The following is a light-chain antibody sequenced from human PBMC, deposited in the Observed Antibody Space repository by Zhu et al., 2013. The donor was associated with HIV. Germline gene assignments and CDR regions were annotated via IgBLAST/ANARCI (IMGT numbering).Light chain of an antibody. CDR1: QNISSW. J-gene: IGKJ2*01. Sequence: DIQMTQSPSTLSASLGDTVTITCRASQNISSWLTWYQQKPGKAPNLLIFEASTLQSGIPSRFSGSGSGTRFTLTIASLQPDDLATYHCQQYDSHPYTFGQGTQVGDQT. CDR3: QQYDSHPYT. CDR2: EAS. V-gene: IGKV1-5*03.